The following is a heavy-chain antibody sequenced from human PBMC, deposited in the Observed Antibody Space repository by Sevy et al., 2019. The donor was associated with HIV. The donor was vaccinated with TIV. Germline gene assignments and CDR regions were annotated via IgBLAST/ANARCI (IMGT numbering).Heavy chain of an antibody. V-gene: IGHV1-18*01. J-gene: IGHJ4*02. Sequence: ASVKVSCKISGYTFTTYHITWVRQAPGQGPECMGRISPHNGDTNYAPKFQGRVTMITVKSRSTAYMELRSLRSDDTAVYYCARAHCSGGRCYSLAYWGQGTLVTVSS. CDR1: GYTFTTYH. D-gene: IGHD2-15*01. CDR2: ISPHNGDT. CDR3: ARAHCSGGRCYSLAY.